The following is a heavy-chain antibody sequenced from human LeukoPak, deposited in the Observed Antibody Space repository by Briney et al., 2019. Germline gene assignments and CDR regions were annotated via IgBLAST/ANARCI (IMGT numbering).Heavy chain of an antibody. CDR2: IKQDGSEK. V-gene: IGHV3-7*01. CDR3: AKGSGSHLGYYYMDV. J-gene: IGHJ6*03. D-gene: IGHD1-26*01. CDR1: GFTFSSYW. Sequence: GGSLRLSCAASGFTFSSYWMSWVRQAPGKGLEWVANIKQDGSEKYYVDSVKGRFTISRDNAKNSLYLQMNSLRAEDTAVYYCAKGSGSHLGYYYMDVWGKGTTVTVSS.